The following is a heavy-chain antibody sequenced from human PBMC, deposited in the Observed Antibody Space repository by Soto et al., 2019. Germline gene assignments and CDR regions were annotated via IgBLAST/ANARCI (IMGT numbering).Heavy chain of an antibody. J-gene: IGHJ4*02. CDR1: GVSISSYY. Sequence: SETLSLTCTVSGVSISSYYWSWIRQPPGKGLEWIGYIYYSGNTNYNPSLKSRVTISVDTSKNQVSLQLDSVSPEDSAVYYCVRLVGNSWLDYWGQGTLVTVSS. V-gene: IGHV4-59*12. CDR2: IYYSGNT. D-gene: IGHD4-4*01. CDR3: VRLVGNSWLDY.